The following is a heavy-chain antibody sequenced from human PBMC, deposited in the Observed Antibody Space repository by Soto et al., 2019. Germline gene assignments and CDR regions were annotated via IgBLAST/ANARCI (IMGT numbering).Heavy chain of an antibody. CDR2: ISWNSGSI. Sequence: GGSRRLSCPASGFTFEDYAMHWFRQAPGKGLEWVSGISWNSGSIGYADSVKGRFTISRDNAKNSLYLQMNSLRAEDTALYYCAKDAVVAAISYAFDIWGQGTMVTVSS. D-gene: IGHD2-15*01. V-gene: IGHV3-9*01. CDR1: GFTFEDYA. J-gene: IGHJ3*02. CDR3: AKDAVVAAISYAFDI.